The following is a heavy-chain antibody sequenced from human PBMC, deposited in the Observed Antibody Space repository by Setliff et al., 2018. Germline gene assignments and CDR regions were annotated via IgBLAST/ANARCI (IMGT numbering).Heavy chain of an antibody. V-gene: IGHV3-7*01. CDR3: AGSRAWIPFLDS. J-gene: IGHJ4*02. D-gene: IGHD5-18*01. Sequence: GGSLRLSCVASGFTLSTYWMNWVRQAPGKGLEWVANIKEDRSEKYYVDSVKGRFTISRDNAKNSLYLQMDSLRADDTAVYYCAGSRAWIPFLDSWGQGTLVTVSS. CDR2: IKEDRSEK. CDR1: GFTLSTYW.